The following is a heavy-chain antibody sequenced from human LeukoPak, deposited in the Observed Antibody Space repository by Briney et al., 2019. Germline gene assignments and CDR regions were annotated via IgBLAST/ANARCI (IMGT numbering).Heavy chain of an antibody. V-gene: IGHV1-2*02. CDR2: INPNSGGT. D-gene: IGHD3-9*01. CDR3: ARSPDILTGEKFDY. J-gene: IGHJ4*02. CDR1: GYTFTGYY. Sequence: GASVKVSCKASGYTFTGYYMHWVRQAPGQGLEWMGWINPNSGGTNYAQKFQDRVTMTRDTSISTVYMELSRLISDDTAVYYCARSPDILTGEKFDYWGQGTLVTVSS.